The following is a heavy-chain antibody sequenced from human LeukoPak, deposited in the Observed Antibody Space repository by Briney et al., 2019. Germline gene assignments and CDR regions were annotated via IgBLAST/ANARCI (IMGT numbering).Heavy chain of an antibody. J-gene: IGHJ6*03. CDR1: GFTFSSYA. CDR2: ISYDGSNK. D-gene: IGHD3-22*01. CDR3: ARTFTMMTYYMDV. V-gene: IGHV3-30*04. Sequence: GGSLRLSCAASGFTFSSYAMHWVRQAPGKGLEWVAVISYDGSNKYYADSVKGRFTISRDNSKNTLYLQMNSLRAEDTAVYYCARTFTMMTYYMDVWGKGTTVTVSS.